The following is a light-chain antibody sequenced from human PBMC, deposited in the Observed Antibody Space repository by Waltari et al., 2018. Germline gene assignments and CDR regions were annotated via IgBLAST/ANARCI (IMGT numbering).Light chain of an antibody. V-gene: IGLV2-11*01. Sequence: QSALTQPRSVSGSPGQSVTISCTGTSSDVGGYNYVSRYQQHPGEAPNLMIYDVSKRPAGVPDRCSGSKSGNTASLTISGLQAEDEGSYHCCSRAGSSVVFGGGTKLTVL. CDR1: SSDVGGYNY. CDR3: CSRAGSSVV. J-gene: IGLJ2*01. CDR2: DVS.